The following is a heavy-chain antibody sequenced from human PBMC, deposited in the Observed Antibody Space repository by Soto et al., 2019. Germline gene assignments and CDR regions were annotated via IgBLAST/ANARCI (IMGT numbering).Heavy chain of an antibody. Sequence: ALVKVSCKASGDTFTTYDINCVRQSTGHGLEWMGWINPNSGNIGYAQRFQGRVTMTRDTAIRTAYMEVSSLRSDDTAVYYCARGRASGSYYLLDYWGQGTLVTVSS. D-gene: IGHD3-10*01. J-gene: IGHJ4*02. V-gene: IGHV1-8*01. CDR1: GDTFTTYD. CDR2: INPNSGNI. CDR3: ARGRASGSYYLLDY.